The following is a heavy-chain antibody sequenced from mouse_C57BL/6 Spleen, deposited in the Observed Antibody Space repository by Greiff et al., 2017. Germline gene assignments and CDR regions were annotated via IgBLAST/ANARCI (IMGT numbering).Heavy chain of an antibody. J-gene: IGHJ2*01. CDR3: ARSEVVAPYFDY. CDR2: INPNNGGT. Sequence: EVQLQQSGPELVKPGASVKMSCKASGYTFTDYNMHWVKQSHGKSLEWIGYINPNNGGTSYNQKFKGKATLTVNKSSSTAYMELRSLTSEDSAVYYCARSEVVAPYFDYWGQGTTLTVSS. CDR1: GYTFTDYN. D-gene: IGHD1-1*01. V-gene: IGHV1-22*01.